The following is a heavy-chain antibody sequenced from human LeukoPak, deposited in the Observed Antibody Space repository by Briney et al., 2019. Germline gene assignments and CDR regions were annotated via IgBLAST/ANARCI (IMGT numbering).Heavy chain of an antibody. V-gene: IGHV4-59*01. CDR2: IYYSGST. CDR3: ARHVGDYGVEGAFDI. CDR1: GGSISSYY. D-gene: IGHD4-17*01. Sequence: SETLSLTCTVSGGSISSYYWSWIRQPPGKGLEWIGYIYYSGSTNYNPSLKSRVSISVDTSKNQFSLRLTSVTAADAAVYYCARHVGDYGVEGAFDIWGQGTMVTVSS. J-gene: IGHJ3*02.